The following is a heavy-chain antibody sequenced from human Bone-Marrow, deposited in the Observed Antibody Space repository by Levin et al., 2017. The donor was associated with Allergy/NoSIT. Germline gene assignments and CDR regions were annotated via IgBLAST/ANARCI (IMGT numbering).Heavy chain of an antibody. J-gene: IGHJ3*01. CDR2: IDTHNGNP. D-gene: IGHD2-2*01. V-gene: IGHV7-4-1*02. Sequence: GASVKVSCKASGYHFNRYAINWVRQTPGQGLEWMGWIDTHNGNPTYAQGFTGRFVFSLDTSVTTAYLQINSLKADDTAIYYCARVLDQLLNPSAFTLWGQGTTVTVSS. CDR1: GYHFNRYA. CDR3: ARVLDQLLNPSAFTL.